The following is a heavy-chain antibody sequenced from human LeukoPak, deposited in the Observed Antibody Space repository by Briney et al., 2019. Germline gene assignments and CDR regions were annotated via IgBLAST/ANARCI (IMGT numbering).Heavy chain of an antibody. Sequence: GGSLRLSCAASGFTFSSYAMSWVRQAPGKGLESVSAISGSGGSTYYADSVKGRFTISRDNSKNTLYLQMNSLRAEDTAVYYCAKSPGNYEWGEFDYWGQGTLVTVSS. J-gene: IGHJ4*02. D-gene: IGHD4-11*01. CDR2: ISGSGGST. CDR1: GFTFSSYA. V-gene: IGHV3-23*01. CDR3: AKSPGNYEWGEFDY.